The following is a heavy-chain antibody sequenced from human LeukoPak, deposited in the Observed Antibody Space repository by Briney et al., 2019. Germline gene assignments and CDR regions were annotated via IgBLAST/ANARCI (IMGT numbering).Heavy chain of an antibody. CDR1: GYTFTSYD. D-gene: IGHD3-9*01. Sequence: ASVKVSCKASGYTFTSYDINWVRQATGQGLEWMGWMNPNSGNTGYAQKFQGRVTMTRNTSISTAYMELSSLRSEDTAVYYCARDGGHFDWLLWPSDYWGQGTLVTVSS. J-gene: IGHJ4*02. CDR3: ARDGGHFDWLLWPSDY. V-gene: IGHV1-8*01. CDR2: MNPNSGNT.